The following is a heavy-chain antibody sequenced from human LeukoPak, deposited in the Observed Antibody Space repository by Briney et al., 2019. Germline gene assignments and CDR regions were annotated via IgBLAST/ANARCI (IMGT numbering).Heavy chain of an antibody. J-gene: IGHJ4*02. CDR2: IYYSGSP. CDR3: ARHSYSHGYGDY. CDR1: GGSFTSSRYY. V-gene: IGHV4-39*01. D-gene: IGHD5-18*01. Sequence: PSETLSLTCTVSGGSFTSSRYYWGWIRQPPGKGLEWIGTIYYSGSPYYHPSLKSRLSISIDTSKNQFSLKLNSVTAADTAVYYCARHSYSHGYGDYWGQGTLVTVSS.